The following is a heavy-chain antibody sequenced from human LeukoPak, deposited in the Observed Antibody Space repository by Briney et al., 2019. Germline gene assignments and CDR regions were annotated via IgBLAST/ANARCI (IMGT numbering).Heavy chain of an antibody. D-gene: IGHD1-26*01. Sequence: ASVKDSCTASGYIFTAYYIHWVRPAPGQGLEWMGWINPNTGGTNYAQNFQGRVTMTRDTSVTTAYMDLSRLTSDDTAVYYCARDKGGNYYPPDYWGQGTLVTVSS. CDR3: ARDKGGNYYPPDY. J-gene: IGHJ4*02. CDR1: GYIFTAYY. V-gene: IGHV1-2*02. CDR2: INPNTGGT.